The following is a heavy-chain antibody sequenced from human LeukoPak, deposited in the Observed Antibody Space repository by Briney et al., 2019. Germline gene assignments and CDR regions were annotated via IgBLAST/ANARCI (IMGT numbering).Heavy chain of an antibody. CDR3: VKDAGDQGYFDY. Sequence: PPGGSLRLSCAASGFTFGSYAMHWVRQAPGTGLEWVSFISYDGNNQYYADSVKGRFTISRDNSKNTLYLQMNSLRTEDTAVYYCVKDAGDQGYFDYWGQGTLVTVSS. CDR2: ISYDGNNQ. CDR1: GFTFGSYA. D-gene: IGHD3-16*01. J-gene: IGHJ4*02. V-gene: IGHV3-30*04.